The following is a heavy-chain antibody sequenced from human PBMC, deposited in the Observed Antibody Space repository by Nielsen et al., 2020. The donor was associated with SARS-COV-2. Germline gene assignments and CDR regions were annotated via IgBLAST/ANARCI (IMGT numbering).Heavy chain of an antibody. CDR2: ISGNSDSA. J-gene: IGHJ5*02. CDR3: ASSAPPSGFNWFDA. D-gene: IGHD3-22*01. CDR1: GDTFTNYG. V-gene: IGHV1-18*04. Sequence: ASVQVSCNASGDTFTNYGIICVRQAPPEGLEWMGWISGNSDSAKYVKKFLGRVIMTTDTSTSTAYLEVRSLRSDDTAVYYCASSAPPSGFNWFDAWGQGTLVTVSS.